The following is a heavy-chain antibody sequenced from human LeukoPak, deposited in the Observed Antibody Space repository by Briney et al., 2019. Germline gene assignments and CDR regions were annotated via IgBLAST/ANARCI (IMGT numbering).Heavy chain of an antibody. CDR2: IYYSGST. CDR1: GFTFSSYE. V-gene: IGHV4-39*07. CDR3: ARGDSPAVPFDY. J-gene: IGHJ4*02. D-gene: IGHD3-10*01. Sequence: GSLRLSCAASGFTFSSYEMNWVRQPPGKWLEWIGSIYYSGSTYYNPSLKSRVTISVDTSKNQFSLKLSSVTAADTAVYYCARGDSPAVPFDYWGQGTLVTVSS.